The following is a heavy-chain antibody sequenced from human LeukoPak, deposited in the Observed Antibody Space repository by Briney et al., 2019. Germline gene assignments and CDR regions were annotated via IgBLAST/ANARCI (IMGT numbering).Heavy chain of an antibody. Sequence: GRSLRLSCAASGFTFSSYAMHWVRQAPGKGLEWVAVISYDGSNKYYADSVKGRFTISRDNSRNTLHLQMNSLRAEDTAVYYCAKGRTIFGVVTPLDYWGQGTLVTVSS. J-gene: IGHJ4*02. CDR1: GFTFSSYA. D-gene: IGHD3-3*01. CDR2: ISYDGSNK. CDR3: AKGRTIFGVVTPLDY. V-gene: IGHV3-30*18.